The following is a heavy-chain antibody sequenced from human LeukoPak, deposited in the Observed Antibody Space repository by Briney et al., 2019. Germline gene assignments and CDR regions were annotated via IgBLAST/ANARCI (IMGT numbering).Heavy chain of an antibody. CDR3: AKEFPGYDS. CDR1: GFTFSSYA. CDR2: ISGSGGT. J-gene: IGHJ5*01. V-gene: IGHV3-23*01. Sequence: GGSLRLSCAASGFTFSSYAMSWIRQAPGKGLEWVSSISGSGGTYYAESVKGRFTISRDNSKNTVFLQMNSLRADDTAVYYCAKEFPGYDSWGQGTLVTVSS. D-gene: IGHD2-2*03.